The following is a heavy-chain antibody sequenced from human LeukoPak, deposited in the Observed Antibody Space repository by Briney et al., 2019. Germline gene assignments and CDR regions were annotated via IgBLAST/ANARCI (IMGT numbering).Heavy chain of an antibody. J-gene: IGHJ4*02. V-gene: IGHV1-69*05. Sequence: ASVKVSCKASRGTFSSYAISWVRQAPGQGLEWMGRIIPIFGTANYAQKFQGRVTITTDESTSTAYMELSSLRSEDTAVYYCAVHDSSGRLDYWGQGTLVTVSS. CDR2: IIPIFGTA. CDR3: AVHDSSGRLDY. D-gene: IGHD3-22*01. CDR1: RGTFSSYA.